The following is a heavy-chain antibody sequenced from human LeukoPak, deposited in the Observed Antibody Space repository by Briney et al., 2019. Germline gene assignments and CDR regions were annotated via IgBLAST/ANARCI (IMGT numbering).Heavy chain of an antibody. D-gene: IGHD3-10*01. V-gene: IGHV3-23*01. CDR1: GFTFSSHG. Sequence: GGSLSLSCAASGFTFSSHGMSWVRQAPGKGLEWVSAISGSGGSTYYADSVKGRFTISRDNSKNTLYLQMNSLRAEDTAVYYCARGKTGSYYSRSYYMDVWGKGTTVTISS. CDR2: ISGSGGST. CDR3: ARGKTGSYYSRSYYMDV. J-gene: IGHJ6*03.